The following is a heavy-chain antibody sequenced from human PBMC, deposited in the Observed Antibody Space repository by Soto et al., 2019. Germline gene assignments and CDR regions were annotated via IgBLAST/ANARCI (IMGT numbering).Heavy chain of an antibody. J-gene: IGHJ6*02. Sequence: QVQLQQSGPGLVKPSETLSLTCTVSSGPTSSHNWGWIRQPPGRGLEWIGYIYYTGSTSYNPSLKSRGTISADTSTNPIALTLSSVTAADTAVYYCVRQGIGDLHGLVDVWGQGTTVSVSS. V-gene: IGHV4-59*08. CDR2: IYYTGST. CDR1: SGPTSSHN. CDR3: VRQGIGDLHGLVDV. D-gene: IGHD3-10*01.